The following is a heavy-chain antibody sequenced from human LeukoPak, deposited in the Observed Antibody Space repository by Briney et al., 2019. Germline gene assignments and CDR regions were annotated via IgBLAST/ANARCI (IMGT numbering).Heavy chain of an antibody. Sequence: SETLSLTCTVSGGSISSSSYYWGWIPQPPGKGLEWIGSIYYSGSTYYNPSLKSRVTISVDTSKNQFSLKLSSVTAADTAVYSCARDPRLRWYFDYWGQGTLVTVSS. V-gene: IGHV4-39*07. CDR2: IYYSGST. CDR3: ARDPRLRWYFDY. J-gene: IGHJ4*02. D-gene: IGHD4-23*01. CDR1: GGSISSSSYY.